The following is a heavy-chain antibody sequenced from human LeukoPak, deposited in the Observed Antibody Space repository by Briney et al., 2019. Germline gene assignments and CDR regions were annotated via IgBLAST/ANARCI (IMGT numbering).Heavy chain of an antibody. CDR2: INPNSGGT. V-gene: IGHV1-2*02. CDR3: AIPNRYCSSTSCP. D-gene: IGHD2-2*01. J-gene: IGHJ5*02. CDR1: GYTFTGYY. Sequence: ASVKVSCKASGYTFTGYYMHWVRQAPGQGLEWMGWINPNSGGTNYAQKFQGRVTMTRDTSISTAYMELSRLRSDDTAVYYCAIPNRYCSSTSCPWGQGTLVTVSS.